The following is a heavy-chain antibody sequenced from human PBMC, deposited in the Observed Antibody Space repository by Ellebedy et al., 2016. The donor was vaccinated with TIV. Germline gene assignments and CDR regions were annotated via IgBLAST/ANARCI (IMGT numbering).Heavy chain of an antibody. CDR2: ISNTGSRT. CDR3: AKGRGGGSDTSAPRYYFDY. J-gene: IGHJ4*02. Sequence: PGGSLRLSCAASGFTFRSYAMSWVRPAPGKGLEWVSTISNTGSRTYYADSVEGRFIISRDNSKKTLYLQMNSLRAEDTAVYYCAKGRGGGSDTSAPRYYFDYWGLGTLVTVSS. CDR1: GFTFRSYA. D-gene: IGHD3-22*01. V-gene: IGHV3-23*01.